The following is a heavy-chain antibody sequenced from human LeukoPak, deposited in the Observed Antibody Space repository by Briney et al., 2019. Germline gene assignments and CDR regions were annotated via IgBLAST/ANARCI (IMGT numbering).Heavy chain of an antibody. V-gene: IGHV3-7*04. J-gene: IGHJ4*02. CDR1: GFTFSTSW. CDR2: INQDEGHK. Sequence: GGSLRLSCEVSGFTFSTSWMSWVRQAPGQGLEWVANINQDEGHKDYVDSVKGRFTVSRDNAKNSLYLQMNRLRVDDTAMYFCVRGVEYWGQGTLVTVSS. CDR3: VRGVEY.